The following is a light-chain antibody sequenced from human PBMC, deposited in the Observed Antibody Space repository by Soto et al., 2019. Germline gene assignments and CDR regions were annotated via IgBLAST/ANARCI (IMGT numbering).Light chain of an antibody. V-gene: IGLV2-14*01. CDR1: SSDVGGYNY. Sequence: QSALTQTASVSGFPGQSITFSCIGTSSDVGGYNYVSWYQQHPGKAPKLMIYEVSNRPSGVSTRFSGSKSGNTASLTISGLQAEDEADYYCSSYTSSSTLVFGGGTKLTVL. J-gene: IGLJ2*01. CDR2: EVS. CDR3: SSYTSSSTLV.